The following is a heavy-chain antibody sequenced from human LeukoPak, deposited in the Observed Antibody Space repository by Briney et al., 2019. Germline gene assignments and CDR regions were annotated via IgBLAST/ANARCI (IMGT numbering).Heavy chain of an antibody. CDR1: GGSFSGYY. V-gene: IGHV4-34*01. D-gene: IGHD1-26*01. Sequence: SETLSLTCAVYGGSFSGYYWSWIRQPPGKGLEWIGEINHSGSTNYNPPLKSRVTISVDTSKNQFSLKLSSVTAADTAVYYCARLLRGASGHDYWGQGTLVTVSS. CDR3: ARLLRGASGHDY. CDR2: INHSGST. J-gene: IGHJ4*02.